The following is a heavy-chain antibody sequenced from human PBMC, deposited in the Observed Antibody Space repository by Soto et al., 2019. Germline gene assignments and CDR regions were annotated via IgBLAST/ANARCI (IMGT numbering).Heavy chain of an antibody. CDR2: IIPIFGTA. CDR1: GGTFSSNA. CDR3: ARDTRLLWFGELGGNWFDP. D-gene: IGHD3-10*01. V-gene: IGHV1-69*13. J-gene: IGHJ5*02. Sequence: SVKVSCKASGGTFSSNAISWVRQAPGQGLEWMGGIIPIFGTANYAQKFQGRVTITADESTSTAYMELSSLRSEDTAVYYCARDTRLLWFGELGGNWFDPWGQGXLVTVYS.